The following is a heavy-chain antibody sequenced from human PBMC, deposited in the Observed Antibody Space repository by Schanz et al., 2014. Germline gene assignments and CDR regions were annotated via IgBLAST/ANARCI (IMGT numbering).Heavy chain of an antibody. CDR3: AKDLLYGAPMPLNHLDY. J-gene: IGHJ4*02. CDR1: GFTLSSYW. V-gene: IGHV3-33*06. Sequence: VKLVESGGGAVRPGGSLRLSCAASGFTLSSYWMHWVRQAPGKGLEWVAAMSYDGSIKYYGDSVKGRFTISRDNSKNTLYLQMNSLRAEDTAVYYCAKDLLYGAPMPLNHLDYWGQGTLVTVSS. D-gene: IGHD2-2*01. CDR2: MSYDGSIK.